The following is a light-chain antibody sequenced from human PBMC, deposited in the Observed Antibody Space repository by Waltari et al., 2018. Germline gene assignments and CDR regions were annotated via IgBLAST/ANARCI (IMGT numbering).Light chain of an antibody. CDR2: GAS. Sequence: EIVMTQSPATLSVSPGERATLSCRASQNIYSKLAWYQQKPGQAPRLLIYGASNRATGIPARFSGSGSGTEFTLTISSLQAEDVAVYYCHHYYIPPLTFGQGTRLEIK. J-gene: IGKJ5*01. CDR1: QNIYSK. V-gene: IGKV3-15*01. CDR3: HHYYIPPLT.